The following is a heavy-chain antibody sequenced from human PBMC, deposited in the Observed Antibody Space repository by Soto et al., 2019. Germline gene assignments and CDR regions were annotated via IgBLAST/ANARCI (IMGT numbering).Heavy chain of an antibody. J-gene: IGHJ6*02. CDR1: GYTFTSYG. CDR3: ARARSSSSWSRIKKQYGMDV. Sequence: APVKVSCKASGYTFTSYGISWVRQAPGQGLECMGWISAYNGNTNYAQKLQGRVTMTTDTSTSTAYMELRSLRSDDTAVYYCARARSSSSWSRIKKQYGMDVWGQGTTVTGS. V-gene: IGHV1-18*01. D-gene: IGHD6-13*01. CDR2: ISAYNGNT.